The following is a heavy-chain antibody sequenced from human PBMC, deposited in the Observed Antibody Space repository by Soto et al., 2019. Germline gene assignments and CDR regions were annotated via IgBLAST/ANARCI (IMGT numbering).Heavy chain of an antibody. CDR1: GGSFSGYY. CDR3: ARDPPIAAAGTHVALYYYYGMDV. J-gene: IGHJ6*02. CDR2: INHSGST. Sequence: SETLSLTCAVYGGSFSGYYWSWIRQPPGKGLEWIGEINHSGSTNYNPSLKSRVTISVDTSKNQFSLKLSSVTAADTAVYYCARDPPIAAAGTHVALYYYYGMDVWGQGPTVTVSS. D-gene: IGHD6-13*01. V-gene: IGHV4-34*01.